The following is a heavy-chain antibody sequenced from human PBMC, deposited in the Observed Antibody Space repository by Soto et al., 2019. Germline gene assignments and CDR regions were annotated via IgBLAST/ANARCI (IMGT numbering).Heavy chain of an antibody. J-gene: IGHJ4*02. D-gene: IGHD1-26*01. V-gene: IGHV3-66*01. CDR3: ARGRPASSDFDY. CDR2: VYSGGTT. CDR1: GFTVSTYY. Sequence: EVHLVESGGGLVQPGGSLRLSCAASGFTVSTYYMNWVRQAPGEGLEWVSVVYSGGTTYYADSVGGRFTISRDNSKNTLFLQMNSLRAEDTAVYYCARGRPASSDFDYWGQGTLVTVSS.